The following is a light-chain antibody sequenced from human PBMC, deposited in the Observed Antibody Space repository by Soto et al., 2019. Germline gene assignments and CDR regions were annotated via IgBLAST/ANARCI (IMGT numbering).Light chain of an antibody. CDR3: QQSYSTPYT. CDR1: QSISSY. CDR2: AAS. Sequence: DIQMTQSPSSLSASVGDRVTITCRASQSISSYLNWYQQKPGKAPKPLIYAASSLQSGVPSRFSGSGSGTDFTLTISSLQPEDFATYYFQQSYSTPYTFGQWTKLEIK. V-gene: IGKV1-39*01. J-gene: IGKJ2*01.